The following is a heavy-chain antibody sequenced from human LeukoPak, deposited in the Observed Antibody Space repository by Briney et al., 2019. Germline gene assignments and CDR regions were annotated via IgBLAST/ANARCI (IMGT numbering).Heavy chain of an antibody. CDR2: IRGSGGST. J-gene: IGHJ4*02. Sequence: GGCLGLSHGASGFTFRIYAMSWVPEAPGKGLEWVSTIRGSGGSTSYADSVKGRFHISADNSKNSRYLQMTSLPCEDTPVYYWGAMNWYLWGQGTLLTVPS. D-gene: IGHD2-2*01. CDR3: GAMNWYL. V-gene: IGHV3-23*01. CDR1: GFTFRIYA.